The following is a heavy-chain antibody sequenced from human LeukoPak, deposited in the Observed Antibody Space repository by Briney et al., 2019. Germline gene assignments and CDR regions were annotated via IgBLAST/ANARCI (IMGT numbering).Heavy chain of an antibody. V-gene: IGHV3-23*01. CDR3: AKDAAFGEILVD. CDR2: ISGSGVST. CDR1: GFTFGSYA. J-gene: IGHJ4*02. Sequence: GGSLRLSCAASGFTFGSYAMTWVRQAPGKGLEWVSAISGSGVSTYYADSVKGRFTISRDNSKNTLFLQMNSLRVEDTAVYFCAKDAAFGEILVDWGQGTLVTVFS. D-gene: IGHD3-16*01.